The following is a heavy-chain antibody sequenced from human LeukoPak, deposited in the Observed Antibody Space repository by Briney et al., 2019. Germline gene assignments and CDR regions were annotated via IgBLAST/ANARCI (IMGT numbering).Heavy chain of an antibody. Sequence: SETLSLTCAVSGGSISSSNWWSWVRQPPGKGLEWIGEIYHSGSTNYNPSLKSRVTISVDKPKNQFSLKLSSVTAADTAVYYCARTYYYDSSGYYRYYYYGMDVWGQGTTVTVSS. CDR1: GGSISSSNW. CDR3: ARTYYYDSSGYYRYYYYGMDV. J-gene: IGHJ6*02. D-gene: IGHD3-22*01. CDR2: IYHSGST. V-gene: IGHV4-4*02.